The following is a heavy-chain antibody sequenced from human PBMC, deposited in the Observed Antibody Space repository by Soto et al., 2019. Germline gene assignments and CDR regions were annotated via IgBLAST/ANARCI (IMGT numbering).Heavy chain of an antibody. CDR3: ARGIVGAERSFDY. Sequence: QLQLQESGPGLVKPSETLSLTCTVSGGSISSSSYCWGWIRQPPGQGLEWIGNIYYSGNTYYNPSPKSRVTRAVDTSRNQFSLKVSSVTAADTAMYYCARGIVGAERSFDYWGQGTLVTVSS. J-gene: IGHJ4*02. CDR2: IYYSGNT. D-gene: IGHD1-26*01. V-gene: IGHV4-39*01. CDR1: GGSISSSSYC.